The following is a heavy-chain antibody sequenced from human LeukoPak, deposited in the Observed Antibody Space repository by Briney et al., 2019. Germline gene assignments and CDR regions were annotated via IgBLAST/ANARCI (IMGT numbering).Heavy chain of an antibody. J-gene: IGHJ6*03. CDR1: GFTFSTFP. CDR2: VSQDGAHT. CDR3: ARGAGTTVYYIDV. Sequence: GGSLRLSCAASGFTFSTFPMHWVRQAPGKGLQWLAVVSQDGAHTYSADSVKGRFTISRDNSKNTLFLQMNRLTTEDTAAYYCARGAGTTVYYIDVWGNGTTVTASS. V-gene: IGHV3-30*01. D-gene: IGHD1-7*01.